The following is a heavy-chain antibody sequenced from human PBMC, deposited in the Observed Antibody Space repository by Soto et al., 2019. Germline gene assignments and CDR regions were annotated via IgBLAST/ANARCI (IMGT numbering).Heavy chain of an antibody. CDR3: ARDISWYGGMDV. CDR2: THSGGTT. Sequence: PGGSLRLSCAASGFTVSSNYMSWVRQAPGKGLEWVSVTHSGGTTYNADSVKGRFTMSRDNSKNMLYLQMNSLRAEDTAVYYCARDISWYGGMDVWGQGTTVTV. CDR1: GFTVSSNY. J-gene: IGHJ6*02. V-gene: IGHV3-66*01. D-gene: IGHD6-13*01.